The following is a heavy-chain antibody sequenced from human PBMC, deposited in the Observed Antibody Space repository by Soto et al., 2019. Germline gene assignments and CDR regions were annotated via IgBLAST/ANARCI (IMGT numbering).Heavy chain of an antibody. Sequence: SVKVSCKASGGTFSSYAISWVRQAPGQGHEWMGGIIPIFGTANYAQKFQGRVTITADESTSTAYMELSSLRSEDTAVYYCAGAYYYDSSGYYYRYYYGMDVWGQGTTVTVSS. V-gene: IGHV1-69*13. J-gene: IGHJ6*02. CDR2: IIPIFGTA. D-gene: IGHD3-22*01. CDR1: GGTFSSYA. CDR3: AGAYYYDSSGYYYRYYYGMDV.